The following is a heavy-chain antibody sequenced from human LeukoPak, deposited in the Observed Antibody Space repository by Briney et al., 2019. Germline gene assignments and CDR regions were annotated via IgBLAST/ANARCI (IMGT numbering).Heavy chain of an antibody. CDR3: ARGPVTVVTPNYFAY. CDR1: GGSISSGGYG. J-gene: IGHJ4*02. CDR2: IYDSGST. V-gene: IGHV4-30-2*01. Sequence: RPSETLSLTCAVAGGSISSGGYGWGWIRQPPGRGLEWIGYIYDSGSTYYNPSLKGRVTISVARSKNQFSLKLSSVTAADTAVYYCARGPVTVVTPNYFAYWGQGTLVTVSS. D-gene: IGHD4-23*01.